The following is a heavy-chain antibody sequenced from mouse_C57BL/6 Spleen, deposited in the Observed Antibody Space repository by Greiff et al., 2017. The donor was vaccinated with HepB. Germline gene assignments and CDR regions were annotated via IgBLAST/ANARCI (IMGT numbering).Heavy chain of an antibody. Sequence: QVQLQQSGAELVKPGASVKLSCKASGYTFTSYWMHWVKQRPGQGLEWIGMIHPNSGSTNYNEKFKSKATLTVDKSSSTAYMQLSSLTSEDSAVYYCARFHYYGSDYWGQGTTLTVSS. D-gene: IGHD1-1*01. CDR2: IHPNSGST. CDR1: GYTFTSYW. CDR3: ARFHYYGSDY. V-gene: IGHV1-64*01. J-gene: IGHJ2*01.